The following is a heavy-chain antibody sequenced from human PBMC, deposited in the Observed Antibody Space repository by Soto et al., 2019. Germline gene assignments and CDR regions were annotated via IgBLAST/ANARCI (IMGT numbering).Heavy chain of an antibody. CDR3: ARDSGYLERREYNWFDP. J-gene: IGHJ5*02. D-gene: IGHD1-1*01. CDR2: ISAYNGNT. V-gene: IGHV1-18*01. CDR1: GYTFTSYG. Sequence: QVQLVQSGAEVKKPGASVKVSFKASGYTFTSYGISWVRQAPGQGLECMGWISAYNGNTNYAQKLQGRVTMTTDTSKSTAYMELRSLRSDDTAVYYCARDSGYLERREYNWFDPWGQGTLVTVSS.